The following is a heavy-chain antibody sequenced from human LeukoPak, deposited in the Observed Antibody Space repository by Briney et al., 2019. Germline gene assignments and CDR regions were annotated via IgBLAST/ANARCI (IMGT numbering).Heavy chain of an antibody. CDR2: IYHSGST. Sequence: PSGTLSLTCAVSGGSISSSNWWSWVRQPPGKGLEWIGEIYHSGSTNYNPSLKSRVTISVDKSKNQFSLKLSSVTAADTAVYYCASREVLGGIAAANNWFDPWGQGTLVTVSS. V-gene: IGHV4-4*02. D-gene: IGHD6-13*01. J-gene: IGHJ5*02. CDR1: GGSISSSNW. CDR3: ASREVLGGIAAANNWFDP.